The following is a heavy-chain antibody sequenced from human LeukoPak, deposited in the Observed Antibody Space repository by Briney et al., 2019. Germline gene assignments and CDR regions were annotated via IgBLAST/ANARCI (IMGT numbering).Heavy chain of an antibody. Sequence: SETLSLTCTVSGGSISSRSYYWGWIRQPPGKGLEWIGSIYYSGNTYYNPSLKSRVTISVDTSNNQFSLKLTSVTAADTAVYYCAKDRKSFGSLFDYWGQGTLVTVSS. J-gene: IGHJ4*02. CDR1: GGSISSRSYY. CDR3: AKDRKSFGSLFDY. V-gene: IGHV4-39*07. CDR2: IYYSGNT. D-gene: IGHD1-14*01.